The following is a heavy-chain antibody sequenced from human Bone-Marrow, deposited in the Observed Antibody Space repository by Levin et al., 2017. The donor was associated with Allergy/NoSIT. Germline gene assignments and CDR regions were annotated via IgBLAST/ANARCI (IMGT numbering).Heavy chain of an antibody. Sequence: GSGPTLVKPTQTLTLTCTFSGFSLTTPGVGVGWIRQPPGEALEWVAVVYWDDDKYYSPSLKSRVIITKDASKNQVVLKVTNMDPVDTGTYYCGHSTAYRLFDYWGQGTLVTVSS. V-gene: IGHV2-5*02. CDR3: GHSTAYRLFDY. CDR1: GFSLTTPGVG. D-gene: IGHD4-11*01. J-gene: IGHJ4*02. CDR2: VYWDDDK.